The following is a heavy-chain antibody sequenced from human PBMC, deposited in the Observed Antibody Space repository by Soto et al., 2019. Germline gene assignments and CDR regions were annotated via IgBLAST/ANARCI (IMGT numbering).Heavy chain of an antibody. CDR3: AIIRLEWLAEGSFDY. Sequence: QVQLVQSGAEVKKPGASVKVSCKASGYTFTSYGISWVRQAPGQGLEWMGWISAYNGNTNYAQKLQGRVTMTTDTSTSTAYMELRSLRSDDTAVYYCAIIRLEWLAEGSFDYWGQGTLVTVSS. CDR2: ISAYNGNT. CDR1: GYTFTSYG. V-gene: IGHV1-18*01. J-gene: IGHJ4*02. D-gene: IGHD3-3*01.